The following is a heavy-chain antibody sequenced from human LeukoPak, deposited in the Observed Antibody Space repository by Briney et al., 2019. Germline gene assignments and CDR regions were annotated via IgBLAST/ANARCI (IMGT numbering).Heavy chain of an antibody. CDR3: ARGYCSGGSCYSYYYYNYMDV. V-gene: IGHV4-61*02. CDR1: GGSISSGSYF. CDR2: IYTTGST. Sequence: SETLSLTCTVSGGSISSGSYFWSWIRQPAGKGLEWIGRIYTTGSTNYNPSLKSRVTISVDTSKNQFSLKLSSVTAADTAVYYCARGYCSGGSCYSYYYYNYMDVWGKGTTVTVSS. D-gene: IGHD2-15*01. J-gene: IGHJ6*03.